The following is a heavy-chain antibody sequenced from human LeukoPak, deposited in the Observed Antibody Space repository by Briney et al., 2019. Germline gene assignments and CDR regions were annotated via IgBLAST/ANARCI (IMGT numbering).Heavy chain of an antibody. V-gene: IGHV3-48*03. CDR3: ARTTDNYYYYYMGV. D-gene: IGHD4-17*01. CDR2: ISSSGSTI. J-gene: IGHJ6*03. Sequence: GGSLRLSCAASGFTFSSYEMNWVRQAPGKGLEWVSYISSSGSTIYYADSVKGRFTISRDNAKNSLFLQMNSLRAEDTAVYYCARTTDNYYYYYMGVWGKGTTVTVSS. CDR1: GFTFSSYE.